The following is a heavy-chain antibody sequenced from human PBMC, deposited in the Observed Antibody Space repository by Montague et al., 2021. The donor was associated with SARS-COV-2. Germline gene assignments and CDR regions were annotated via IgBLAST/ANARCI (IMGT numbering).Heavy chain of an antibody. CDR1: GSSVRSYY. D-gene: IGHD4-17*01. CDR3: ARENTVTTFGGPYYIDS. CDR2: IYDSGST. V-gene: IGHV4-59*02. Sequence: SETLSLTCIVSGSSVRSYYWSWIRQPPGKGLEWIGYIYDSGSTNXNPSLKGRVTISVDTSKNQFSLKLSSVTAADTAVYYCARENTVTTFGGPYYIDSWGQGTLFTVSA. J-gene: IGHJ4*02.